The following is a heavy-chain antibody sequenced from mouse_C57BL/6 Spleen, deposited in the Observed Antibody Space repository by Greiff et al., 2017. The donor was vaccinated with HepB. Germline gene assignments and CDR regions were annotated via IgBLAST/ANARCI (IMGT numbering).Heavy chain of an antibody. D-gene: IGHD1-1*01. Sequence: VQLQQSGPELVKPGASVKISCKASGYSFTGYYMNWVKQSPEKSLEWIGEINPSTGGTTYNQKFKAKATLTVDKSSSTAYMQLKSLTSEDSAVYYCTRSHITTVVAKDYAMDYWGQGTSVTVSS. J-gene: IGHJ4*01. CDR1: GYSFTGYY. V-gene: IGHV1-42*01. CDR2: INPSTGGT. CDR3: TRSHITTVVAKDYAMDY.